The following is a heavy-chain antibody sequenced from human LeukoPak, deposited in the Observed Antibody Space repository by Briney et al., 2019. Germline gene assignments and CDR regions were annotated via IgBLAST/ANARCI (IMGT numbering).Heavy chain of an antibody. CDR1: GFTFSSYG. CDR2: ISYDGSNK. CDR3: ARDPTYYLRYGYFDS. Sequence: PGGSLRLSCAASGFTFSSYGMHWVRQAPGKGLEWVAVISYDGSNKYYADSVKGRFTISRDNFKNTLYLQMNSLRAEDTAVYYCARDPTYYLRYGYFDSWGQGTLVTVSS. D-gene: IGHD1-26*01. J-gene: IGHJ4*02. V-gene: IGHV3-30*03.